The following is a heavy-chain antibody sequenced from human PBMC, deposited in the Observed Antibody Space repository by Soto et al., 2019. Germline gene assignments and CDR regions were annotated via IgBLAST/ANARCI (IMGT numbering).Heavy chain of an antibody. CDR3: ARDAYCGGDCYLPRFDP. D-gene: IGHD2-21*02. CDR2: IIPIFGTA. J-gene: IGHJ5*02. Sequence: QVQLVQSGAEVKKPGSSVKVSCKASGGTFSSYAISWVRQAPGQGLEWMGGIIPIFGTANYAQKFQGRVRITADESTSTAYMELSRLRSDDTAVYYCARDAYCGGDCYLPRFDPWGQGTLVTVSS. V-gene: IGHV1-69*01. CDR1: GGTFSSYA.